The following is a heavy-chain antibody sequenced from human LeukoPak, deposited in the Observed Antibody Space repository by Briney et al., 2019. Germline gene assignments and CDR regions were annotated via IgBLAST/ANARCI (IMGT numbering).Heavy chain of an antibody. J-gene: IGHJ4*02. CDR2: IYYSGST. CDR1: GGSISSGDYY. CDR3: ALRGGSSSWYGPFDY. Sequence: SQTLSLTCTVSGGSISSGDYYRSWLRQPPGQGLEWIGYIYYSGSTYYNPSLKSRVTISIDTSKNQFSLKLSSVTAADTAVYYCALRGGSSSWYGPFDYWGQGTLVTVSS. D-gene: IGHD6-13*01. V-gene: IGHV4-30-4*08.